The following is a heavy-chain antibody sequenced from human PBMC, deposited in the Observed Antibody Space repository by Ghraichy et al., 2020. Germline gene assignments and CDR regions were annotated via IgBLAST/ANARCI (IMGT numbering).Heavy chain of an antibody. CDR1: GGSISSSSYY. J-gene: IGHJ3*02. CDR2: IYYNEST. CDR3: ARQLVTGIKGRGPFDI. V-gene: IGHV4-39*01. Sequence: SETLSLTCTVSGGSISSSSYYLGWIRQPPGKGLEWIGSIYYNESTYYNPSLKSRVTISVDTSKNQFSLKLSSVTAADTAEYYCARQLVTGIKGRGPFDIWGQGTMVTVSS. D-gene: IGHD1-20*01.